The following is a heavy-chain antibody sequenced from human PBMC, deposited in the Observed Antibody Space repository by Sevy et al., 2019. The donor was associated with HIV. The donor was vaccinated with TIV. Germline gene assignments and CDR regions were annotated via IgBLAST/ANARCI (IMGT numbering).Heavy chain of an antibody. CDR3: AEGGIQLWSYAFDI. V-gene: IGHV3-9*03. CDR2: ISWNSGNI. D-gene: IGHD5-18*01. J-gene: IGHJ3*02. Sequence: GGSLRLSCVASGFTFDDYAMHWVRQAPGKGLEWVSGISWNSGNIGYADSVKGRFTISRDNAKNSLYLQMNSLRAEDMALYYCAEGGIQLWSYAFDIWGQGTMVTVSS. CDR1: GFTFDDYA.